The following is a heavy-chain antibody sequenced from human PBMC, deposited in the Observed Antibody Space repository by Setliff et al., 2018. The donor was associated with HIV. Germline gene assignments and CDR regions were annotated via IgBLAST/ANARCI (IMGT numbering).Heavy chain of an antibody. CDR2: VSYSGST. CDR1: GDSISTGTYY. J-gene: IGHJ4*02. V-gene: IGHV4-39*02. CDR3: ARDSAAWVTELGILGY. Sequence: PSETLSLTCSVSGDSISTGTYYWGWIRQPPGKGLEWIGSVSYSGSTLYNPSLKSRVTISVDTSKNHFSLNLSSVTAADTAVYYCARDSAAWVTELGILGYWGQGTWVTVSS. D-gene: IGHD3-3*01.